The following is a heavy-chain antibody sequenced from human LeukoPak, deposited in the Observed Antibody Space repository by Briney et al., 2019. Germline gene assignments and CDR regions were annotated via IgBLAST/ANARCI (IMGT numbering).Heavy chain of an antibody. D-gene: IGHD6-19*01. CDR3: ARDLGRVGAVAGY. V-gene: IGHV4-59*12. CDR2: IYYSGST. Sequence: SETLSLSCTVSGGSISSYYWSWIRQPPGKGLEWIGYIYYSGSTNYNPSLKSRVTISVDTSKNQFSLKLSSVTAADTAVYYCARDLGRVGAVAGYWGQGTLVTVSS. J-gene: IGHJ4*02. CDR1: GGSISSYY.